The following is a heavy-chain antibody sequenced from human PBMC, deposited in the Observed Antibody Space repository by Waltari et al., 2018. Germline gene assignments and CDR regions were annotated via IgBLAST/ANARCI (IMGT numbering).Heavy chain of an antibody. J-gene: IGHJ6*02. CDR1: GYTHPSIH. Sequence: QVHFVPSGADVKITGVALRFSCKIIGYTHPSIHLHWVRQAPGQSLEWMPWINTASGKTQYSEKFQGRVTLTTDTAATTVFLDVSSLRTEDTAVYYCARSSASFGHYYYVGMDVWGQGTSVTVSS. D-gene: IGHD3-3*01. CDR3: ARSSASFGHYYYVGMDV. CDR2: INTASGKT. V-gene: IGHV1-3*04.